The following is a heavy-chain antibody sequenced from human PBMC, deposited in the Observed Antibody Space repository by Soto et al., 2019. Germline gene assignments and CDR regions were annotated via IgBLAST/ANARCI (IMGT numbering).Heavy chain of an antibody. V-gene: IGHV3-23*01. J-gene: IGHJ6*03. CDR2: VTGGGGST. CDR3: AKGLYCSGDSRSVYYYYHMDV. Sequence: EVQLLESGGGPVQPGGSLRLSCVVSGFTFSNYAMSWVRQAPGKGLEWVSAVTGGGGSTYYADSVKGRFTITRDNSKNTLFLQMSSLRAEDTAVYYCAKGLYCSGDSRSVYYYYHMDVWGKGTTVTVSS. D-gene: IGHD2-15*01. CDR1: GFTFSNYA.